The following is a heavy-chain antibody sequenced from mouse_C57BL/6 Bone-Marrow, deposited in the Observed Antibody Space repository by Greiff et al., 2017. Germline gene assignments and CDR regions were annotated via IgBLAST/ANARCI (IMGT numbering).Heavy chain of an antibody. J-gene: IGHJ2*01. Sequence: EVKVVESGGGLVQPGGSMKLSCVASGFTFSNYWMNWVRRSPEKGLEWVAQIRLKSDNYATHYAESVKGRFTISRDDSKSSVYLQMNNLRAEDTGIYYCTGASDGYYGYWGQGTTLTVSS. CDR3: TGASDGYYGY. CDR2: IRLKSDNYAT. D-gene: IGHD2-3*01. V-gene: IGHV6-3*01. CDR1: GFTFSNYW.